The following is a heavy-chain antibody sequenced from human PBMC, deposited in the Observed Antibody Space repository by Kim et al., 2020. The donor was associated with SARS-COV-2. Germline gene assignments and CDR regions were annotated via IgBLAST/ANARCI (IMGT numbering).Heavy chain of an antibody. J-gene: IGHJ4*02. CDR2: T. CDR3: TTVVYGDYVDY. V-gene: IGHV3-15*01. Sequence: TDYAAPVKGRLTISRDDSKNTLYLQMNSLKTEDTAVYYCTTVVYGDYVDYWGQGTLVTVSS. D-gene: IGHD4-17*01.